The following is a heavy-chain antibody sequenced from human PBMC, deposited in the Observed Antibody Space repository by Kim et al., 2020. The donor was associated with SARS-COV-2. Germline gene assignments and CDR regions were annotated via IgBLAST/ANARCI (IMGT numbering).Heavy chain of an antibody. CDR3: ARVRGDSGYGLIDY. CDR1: GFTFSSYS. D-gene: IGHD5-12*01. J-gene: IGHJ4*02. CDR2: ISSSSSYI. V-gene: IGHV3-21*01. Sequence: GGSLRLSCAASGFTFSSYSMNWVRQAPGKGLEWVSSISSSSSYIYYADSVKGRFTISRDNAKHSLYLQMNSLRAEDTAVYYCARVRGDSGYGLIDYWGQGTLVTVSS.